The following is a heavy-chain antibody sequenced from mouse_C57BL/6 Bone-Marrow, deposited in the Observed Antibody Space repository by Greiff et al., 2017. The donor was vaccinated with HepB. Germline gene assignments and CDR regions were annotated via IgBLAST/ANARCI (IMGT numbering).Heavy chain of an antibody. V-gene: IGHV14-4*01. CDR2: IDPENGDT. J-gene: IGHJ1*03. Sequence: VQLKQSGAELVRPGASVKLSCTASGFNIKDDYMHWVKQRPEQGLEWIGWIDPENGDTEYASKFQGKATITADTSSNTAYLQLSSLTSEDTAVYYCTTHSWYFDVWGTGTTVTVSS. CDR1: GFNIKDDY. CDR3: TTHSWYFDV.